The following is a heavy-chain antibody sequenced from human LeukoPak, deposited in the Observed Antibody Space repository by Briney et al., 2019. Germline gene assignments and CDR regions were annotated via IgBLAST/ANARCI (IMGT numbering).Heavy chain of an antibody. CDR2: IDYSGST. D-gene: IGHD1-1*01. CDR1: GGSISSSSYY. CDR3: ARSTGPFDY. V-gene: IGHV4-39*01. Sequence: SETLSLTCSVSGGSISSSSYYWGWIRQPPGKGLEWIGSIDYSGSTYYNPSLKSRVTISVDTSKNQFSLKLSSVTAADTAVYYCARSTGPFDYWGQGTLVTV. J-gene: IGHJ4*02.